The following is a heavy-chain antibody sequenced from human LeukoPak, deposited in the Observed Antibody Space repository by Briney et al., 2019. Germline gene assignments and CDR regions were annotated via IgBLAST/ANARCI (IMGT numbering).Heavy chain of an antibody. D-gene: IGHD3-10*01. CDR3: RLGSGSYYNGGAGFDP. J-gene: IGHJ5*02. Sequence: ASVTVSCTASGYTFTIYDINWVRQAPGQGLEWMGWMNPNSGNTGYAQKFQGRVTMTRNTSISTAYMELSSLRSEDTAVYYCRLGSGSYYNGGAGFDPWGQGTLVTVSS. V-gene: IGHV1-8*01. CDR2: MNPNSGNT. CDR1: GYTFTIYD.